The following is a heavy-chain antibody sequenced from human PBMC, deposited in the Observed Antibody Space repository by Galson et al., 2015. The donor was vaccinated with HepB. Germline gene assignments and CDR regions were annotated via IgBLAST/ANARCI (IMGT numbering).Heavy chain of an antibody. J-gene: IGHJ3*02. D-gene: IGHD1-26*01. Sequence: SLRLSCAASGFTFSSYGMHWVRQAPGKGLEWVAVIWYDGSNKYYADSVKGRFTISRGNSKNTLYLQMNSLRAEDTAVYYCARSGDAFDIWGQGTMVTVSS. CDR3: ARSGDAFDI. CDR1: GFTFSSYG. CDR2: IWYDGSNK. V-gene: IGHV3-33*01.